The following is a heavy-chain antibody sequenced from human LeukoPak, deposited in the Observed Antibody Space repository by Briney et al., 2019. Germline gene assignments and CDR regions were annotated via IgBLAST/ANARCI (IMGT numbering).Heavy chain of an antibody. CDR3: VKDREMGSGWAYFQH. CDR1: GFTFSSYA. Sequence: GGSLRLSCAASGFTFSSYAMRWVRQAPGKGLEWVSAIGSGSSGTTIYADSVKGRFTISRDNSKNTLYLQMSSLRPEDTAVYYCVKDREMGSGWAYFQHWGQGTLVTVSS. CDR2: IGSGSSGTT. J-gene: IGHJ1*01. D-gene: IGHD6-19*01. V-gene: IGHV3-23*01.